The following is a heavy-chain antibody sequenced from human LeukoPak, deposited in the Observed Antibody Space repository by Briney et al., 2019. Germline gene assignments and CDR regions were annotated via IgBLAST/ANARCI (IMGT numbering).Heavy chain of an antibody. D-gene: IGHD6-6*01. CDR3: ARRLPSIAPHRGGAFDI. Sequence: GSSVKVSCKASGGTFSSYAISWVRQAPGQGLEWMGGIIPIFGTANYAQKFQGRVTITADESTSTAYMELSSLRSEDTAVYCCARRLPSIAPHRGGAFDIWGQGTMVTVSS. CDR1: GGTFSSYA. CDR2: IIPIFGTA. J-gene: IGHJ3*02. V-gene: IGHV1-69*01.